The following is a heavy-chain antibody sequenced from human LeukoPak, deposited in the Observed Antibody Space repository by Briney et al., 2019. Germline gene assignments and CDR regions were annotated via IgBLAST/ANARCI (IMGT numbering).Heavy chain of an antibody. V-gene: IGHV4-38-2*02. J-gene: IGHJ4*02. CDR3: ARENNDSSGYSDY. CDR2: IYHSGST. CDR1: GYSISSGYH. D-gene: IGHD3-22*01. Sequence: SETLPHMRAVSGYSISSGYHWGWIRQPPGKGLEWIGSIYHSGSTYYNPSLKSRVTISVDTSKNQFSLKLSSVTAADTAVYYCARENNDSSGYSDYWGQGTLVTVSS.